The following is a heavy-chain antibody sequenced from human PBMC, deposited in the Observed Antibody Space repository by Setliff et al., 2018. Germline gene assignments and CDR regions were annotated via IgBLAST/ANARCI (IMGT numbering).Heavy chain of an antibody. D-gene: IGHD6-19*01. CDR3: ARSAVAVPGQFYFDN. CDR1: GFTFSNYA. J-gene: IGHJ4*02. V-gene: IGHV3-23*01. CDR2: ISGGGINT. Sequence: GGSLRLSCVASGFTFSNYAINWVRQAPGQGLEWVSGISGGGINTDYADSVKGRFTVSRDISKNTLYLQMNSLRAEDTAVYYCARSAVAVPGQFYFDNWGQGTQVTVSS.